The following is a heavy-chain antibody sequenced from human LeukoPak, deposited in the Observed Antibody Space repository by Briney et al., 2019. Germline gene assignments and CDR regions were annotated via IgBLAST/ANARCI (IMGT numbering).Heavy chain of an antibody. CDR1: GYTFTSYG. V-gene: IGHV1-18*04. Sequence: ASVTVSCKASGYTFTSYGISWVRQAPGQGLEWMGWISAYNGNTNYAQKLQGRVTMTTDTSTSTAYMELRSLRSDDTAVYYCAIYRYSGPTDYWGQGTLVTVSS. J-gene: IGHJ4*02. CDR3: AIYRYSGPTDY. CDR2: ISAYNGNT. D-gene: IGHD1-26*01.